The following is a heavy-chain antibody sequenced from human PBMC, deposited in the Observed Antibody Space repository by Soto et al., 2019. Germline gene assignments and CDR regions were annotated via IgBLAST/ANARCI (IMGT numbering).Heavy chain of an antibody. J-gene: IGHJ6*02. V-gene: IGHV1-69*02. CDR1: GGTFSSYT. CDR2: IIPILGIA. CDR3: ARLRDSDGMDV. D-gene: IGHD1-26*01. Sequence: VQLVQSGAEVKKPGSSVKVSCKASGGTFSSYTISWVRQAPGQGLEWMGRIIPILGIANYAQKFQGRVTITADKSTSTAYIELSSLRSEDTAVYYCARLRDSDGMDVWGQGTTVTVSS.